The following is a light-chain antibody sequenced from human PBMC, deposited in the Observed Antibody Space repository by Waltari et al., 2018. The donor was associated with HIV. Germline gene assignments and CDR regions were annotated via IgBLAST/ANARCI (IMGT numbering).Light chain of an antibody. CDR1: QSISSN. CDR2: EAS. Sequence: EVVMTQSPGTLSVSPGERATLSCRASQSISSNLAWYQQKPGQAPRLLLYEASTAATGVPARFIGSGFGTDFTLIITSLQFEDVAVYYCQQYNNWPRTFGQGTKVEF. V-gene: IGKV3-15*01. J-gene: IGKJ1*01. CDR3: QQYNNWPRT.